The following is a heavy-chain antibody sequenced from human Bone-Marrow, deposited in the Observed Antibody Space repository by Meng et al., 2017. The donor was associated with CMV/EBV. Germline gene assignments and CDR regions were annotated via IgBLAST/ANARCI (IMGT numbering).Heavy chain of an antibody. CDR1: GYTFTNSG. CDR3: ARDTLNWNFDY. Sequence: CKASGYTFTNSGITWVRQAPGQSLEWMGWISTYNGNTNYAQKLQDRVTMTTDTSTNIAYMDLRSLRSDDTAVYYCARDTLNWNFDYWGQGTLVTVSS. J-gene: IGHJ4*02. D-gene: IGHD1-1*01. CDR2: ISTYNGNT. V-gene: IGHV1-18*01.